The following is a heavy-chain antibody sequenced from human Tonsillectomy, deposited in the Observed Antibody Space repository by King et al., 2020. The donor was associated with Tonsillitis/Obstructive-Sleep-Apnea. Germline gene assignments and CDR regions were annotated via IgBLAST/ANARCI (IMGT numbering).Heavy chain of an antibody. J-gene: IGHJ3*02. CDR1: GFTFSSYG. V-gene: IGHV3-33*01. CDR3: ARDCHYYDSSGYYYVEGAVDI. CDR2: IWYDGSNK. D-gene: IGHD3-22*01. Sequence: VQLVESGGGVVQPGRSLRLSCAASGFTFSSYGMHWVRQAPGKGLEWVAVIWYDGSNKYYADSVKGRFTISRDNSKNTLYLQMNSLRAEDTAVYYCARDCHYYDSSGYYYVEGAVDIWGQGTMVTVSS.